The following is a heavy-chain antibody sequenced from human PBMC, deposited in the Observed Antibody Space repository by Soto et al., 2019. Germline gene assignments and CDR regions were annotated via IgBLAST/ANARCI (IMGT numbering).Heavy chain of an antibody. V-gene: IGHV3-23*01. CDR1: GLTFSPYA. CDR2: ISGTGGTS. D-gene: IGHD3-16*01. J-gene: IGHJ3*02. Sequence: PGGSLRLSCAASGLTFSPYAMNWVRQAPGKGLEWVAAISGTGGTSYYADSVRGRFSISSDSSKNTLFLQMNSLRADDTAVYFCATFTFGRPFDTWGQGTMVTVSS. CDR3: ATFTFGRPFDT.